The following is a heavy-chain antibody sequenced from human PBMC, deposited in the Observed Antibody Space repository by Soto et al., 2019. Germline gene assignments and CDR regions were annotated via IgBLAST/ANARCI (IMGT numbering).Heavy chain of an antibody. CDR2: INAGNGNT. Sequence: ASVKVSCKASGYTFTSYAMHWVRQAPGQSLECMGWINAGNGNTKYSQKFQGRVTITRDTSASTAYMELSSLRSEDTAVYYCARAPGGYSGYEYDYGDSQPEFDYWGQGTLVTVSS. CDR1: GYTFTSYA. V-gene: IGHV1-3*01. D-gene: IGHD5-12*01. CDR3: ARAPGGYSGYEYDYGDSQPEFDY. J-gene: IGHJ4*02.